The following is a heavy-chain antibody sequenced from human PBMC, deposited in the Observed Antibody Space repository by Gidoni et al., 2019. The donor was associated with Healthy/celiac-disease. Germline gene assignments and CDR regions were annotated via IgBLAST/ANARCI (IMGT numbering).Heavy chain of an antibody. CDR2: SNHSGST. CDR3: ARKGGCTGGVCYYPVLYFDY. D-gene: IGHD2-8*02. J-gene: IGHJ4*02. Sequence: QVQLQQWGAGLLKPSETLSLTCAVYGGSFSGYYWSWIRQPPGKGLEWIGESNHSGSTNYNPSLKSRVTISVDTSKNQFSLKLSSVTAADTAVYYCARKGGCTGGVCYYPVLYFDYWGQGTLVTVSS. CDR1: GGSFSGYY. V-gene: IGHV4-34*01.